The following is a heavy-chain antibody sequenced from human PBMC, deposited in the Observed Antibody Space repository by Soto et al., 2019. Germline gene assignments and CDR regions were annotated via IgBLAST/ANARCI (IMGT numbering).Heavy chain of an antibody. Sequence: QVQLQESGPGLVKPSETLSLTCAVSGDSISSYYCMWIRQPPGKGLESIGYLYYGRSANYNPSLKSRVTLSVDTSTNQCSLTLSSITSADTAVYYCALRSMAVVPEYWGQGTLVTVSS. CDR2: LYYGRSA. D-gene: IGHD3-22*01. J-gene: IGHJ4*02. CDR3: ALRSMAVVPEY. V-gene: IGHV4-59*01. CDR1: GDSISSYY.